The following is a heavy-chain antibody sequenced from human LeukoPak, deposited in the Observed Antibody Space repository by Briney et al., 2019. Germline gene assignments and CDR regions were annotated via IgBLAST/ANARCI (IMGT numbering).Heavy chain of an antibody. D-gene: IGHD4-17*01. V-gene: IGHV4-30-2*01. CDR1: GGSISSGGYS. CDR2: IYHSGST. J-gene: IGHJ4*02. Sequence: SETLSLTCAVSGGSISSGGYSWSWIRQPPGKGLEWIGYIYHSGSTYYNPSLKSRVTISVDRSKNQFSLKLSSVTAADTAVYYCARGDTVTTWVFDYWGQGTLVTVSS. CDR3: ARGDTVTTWVFDY.